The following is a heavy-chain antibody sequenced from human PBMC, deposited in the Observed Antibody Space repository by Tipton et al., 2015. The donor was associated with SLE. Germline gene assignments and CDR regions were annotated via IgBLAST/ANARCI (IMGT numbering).Heavy chain of an antibody. CDR3: ARVSSSTRHSFPFDF. V-gene: IGHV4/OR15-8*02. CDR1: GGSISSGNW. Sequence: TLSLTCDVSGGSISSGNWWTWVRQPPGKGLEWIGEIYHSGNVNYKASLGSRVTLSIDKFRNQFSMMLTSVTAADTAVYYCARVSSSTRHSFPFDFWGQGVLVTVSA. D-gene: IGHD6-6*01. CDR2: IYHSGNV. J-gene: IGHJ4*02.